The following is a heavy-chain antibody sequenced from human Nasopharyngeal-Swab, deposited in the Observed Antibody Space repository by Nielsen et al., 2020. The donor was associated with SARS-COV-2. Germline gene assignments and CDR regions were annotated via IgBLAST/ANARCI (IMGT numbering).Heavy chain of an antibody. CDR3: ATGWAGAFNI. CDR1: GFTFSNAW. CDR2: IKSKPDGETT. J-gene: IGHJ3*02. V-gene: IGHV3-15*01. D-gene: IGHD1-26*01. Sequence: GESLKISCAASGFTFSNAWMNWVRQAPGKGLEWVGRIKSKPDGETTDYAAPVKGRFTISREDSKTTLYLQMNSLKTEDTAIYYCATGWAGAFNIWGLGTMVTVSS.